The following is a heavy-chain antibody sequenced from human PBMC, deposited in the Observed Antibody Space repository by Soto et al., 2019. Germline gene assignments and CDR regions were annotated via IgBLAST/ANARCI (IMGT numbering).Heavy chain of an antibody. J-gene: IGHJ6*02. CDR1: GFTFSSYG. D-gene: IGHD3-9*01. CDR2: ISYDGSNK. Sequence: PGGSLRLSCAASGFTFSSYGMHWVRQAPGKGLEWVAVISYDGSNKYYADSVKGRFTISRDNSKNTLYLQMNSLRAEDTAVYYCAKAKNTDYDILTGYPYSGMDVWGQGTTVTVSS. CDR3: AKAKNTDYDILTGYPYSGMDV. V-gene: IGHV3-30*18.